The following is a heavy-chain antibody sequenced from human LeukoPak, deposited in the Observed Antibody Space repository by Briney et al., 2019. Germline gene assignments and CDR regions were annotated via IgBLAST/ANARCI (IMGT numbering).Heavy chain of an antibody. Sequence: ASVKVSCKASGYTFTGYYMHWVRQAPGQGLEWMGRINPNSGGTNYAQKFQGRVTMTRDTSISTAYMELRRLRSGDTAVYYCARDSIAAAGTGGTIDDYWGQGTLVTVSS. J-gene: IGHJ4*02. CDR3: ARDSIAAAGTGGTIDDY. D-gene: IGHD6-13*01. V-gene: IGHV1-2*06. CDR1: GYTFTGYY. CDR2: INPNSGGT.